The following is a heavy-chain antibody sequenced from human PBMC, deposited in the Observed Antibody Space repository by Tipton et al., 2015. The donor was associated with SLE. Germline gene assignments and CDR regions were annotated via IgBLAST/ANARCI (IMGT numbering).Heavy chain of an antibody. V-gene: IGHV4-38-2*02. CDR3: AREGYSNSFDY. J-gene: IGHJ4*02. Sequence: TLSLTCSVSEYSIDSGYYWGWIRQSPGKGLEWIGSIFHSGGTYYNPSLKSRVTMSVDTSKNQFSLNLTSVTAADTAVYYCAREGYSNSFDYWGQGTLVTASS. CDR2: IFHSGGT. CDR1: EYSIDSGYY. D-gene: IGHD4-11*01.